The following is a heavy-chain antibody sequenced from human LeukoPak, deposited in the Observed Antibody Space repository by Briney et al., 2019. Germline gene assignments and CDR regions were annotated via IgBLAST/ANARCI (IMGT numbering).Heavy chain of an antibody. J-gene: IGHJ1*01. V-gene: IGHV3-9*01. CDR3: ANAYGDYLYFQH. Sequence: GRSLRLSCAASGFTFDDYAMHWVRQAPGKGLEWVSGISWNSGSIGYADSVKGRFTISRDNAKNSLYLQMNSLRAEDTALYYCANAYGDYLYFQHWGQGTLVTVSS. D-gene: IGHD4-17*01. CDR1: GFTFDDYA. CDR2: ISWNSGSI.